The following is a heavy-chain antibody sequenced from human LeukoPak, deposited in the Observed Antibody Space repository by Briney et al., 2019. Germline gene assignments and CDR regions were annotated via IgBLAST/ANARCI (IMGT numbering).Heavy chain of an antibody. CDR1: GYSFTTYW. V-gene: IGHV5-51*01. J-gene: IGHJ5*02. D-gene: IGHD6-19*01. CDR3: ARIGVQYRSGHGWFDP. CDR2: IYPGDSDT. Sequence: GESLKISCKGSGYSFTTYWIGWVRQMPGKGLEWMGIIYPGDSDTRYSPSFQGQVTISVDKSISTAYLQWSSLKASDTAMYYCARIGVQYRSGHGWFDPWAREPWSPSPQ.